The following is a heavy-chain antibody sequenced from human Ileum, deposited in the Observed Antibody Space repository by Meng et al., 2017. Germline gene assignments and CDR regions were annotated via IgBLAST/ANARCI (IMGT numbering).Heavy chain of an antibody. Sequence: QVQLQESGPGLVNPSQTLSLTCSVSGGSMRSGDNYWSWIRQPPGKGLEWIGYIYYSGSTYYNPSFKSRVTISVDQSKNQFSLRLSSVTAADTAVYYCATRYHDSSPFDPWGQGTLVTVSS. V-gene: IGHV4-30-4*01. CDR2: IYYSGST. J-gene: IGHJ5*02. D-gene: IGHD3-22*01. CDR1: GGSMRSGDNY. CDR3: ATRYHDSSPFDP.